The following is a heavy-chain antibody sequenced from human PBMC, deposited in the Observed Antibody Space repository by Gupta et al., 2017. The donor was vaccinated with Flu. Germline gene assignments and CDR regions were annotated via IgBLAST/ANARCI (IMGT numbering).Heavy chain of an antibody. V-gene: IGHV3-7*01. D-gene: IGHD5-24*01. CDR1: GFTFSDSW. CDR2: INQDGSTK. Sequence: EVQLVESGGGLVQPGGSLRLSCAASGFTFSDSWMNWVRQAPGKGLEWVANINQDGSTKNYVDSLKGRFTVSRDNAKNSLYLQMDSLRAEDTAVYFCARNRGWEQFDYWGQGTRVTVSS. CDR3: ARNRGWEQFDY. J-gene: IGHJ4*02.